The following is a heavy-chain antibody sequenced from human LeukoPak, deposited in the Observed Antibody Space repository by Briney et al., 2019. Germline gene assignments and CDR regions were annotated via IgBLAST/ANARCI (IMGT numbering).Heavy chain of an antibody. V-gene: IGHV3-48*03. CDR3: ARRFDI. J-gene: IGHJ3*02. CDR2: ISSSGSMI. Sequence: GGSLRLSCAASEFTFTSYELNWVRQAPGKGLEWVSYISSSGSMIYYADSVKGRFTISRDNAKTSLYLQMNSLRAEDTAVYYCARRFDIWGQGTVVTVSS. CDR1: EFTFTSYE.